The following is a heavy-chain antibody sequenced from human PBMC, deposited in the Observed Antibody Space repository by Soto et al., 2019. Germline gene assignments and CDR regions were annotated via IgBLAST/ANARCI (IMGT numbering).Heavy chain of an antibody. D-gene: IGHD6-19*01. CDR2: ISSSSSTI. J-gene: IGHJ3*02. CDR3: ASLAVAKTRNAFDI. Sequence: GGSLRLSCAASGFTFSSYSMNWVRQAPGKGLEWVSYISSSSSTIYYADSVKGRFTISRDNAKNSLYLQMNSLRDEDTAVYYCASLAVAKTRNAFDIWGQGTMVTVSS. CDR1: GFTFSSYS. V-gene: IGHV3-48*02.